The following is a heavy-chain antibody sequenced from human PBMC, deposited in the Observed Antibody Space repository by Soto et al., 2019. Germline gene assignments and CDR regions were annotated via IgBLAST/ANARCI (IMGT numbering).Heavy chain of an antibody. CDR1: GGSISSVDYY. J-gene: IGHJ5*02. Sequence: SETLSLTCTVSGGSISSVDYYWSWIRQPPGKGLEWIGYIYYSGNTYYNLSLKSRVTISVDTSKNQFSLKLSSVTAADTAVYYCARDRKATTSPRYNWFDPWGQGTLVTVSS. D-gene: IGHD4-17*01. CDR2: IYYSGNT. CDR3: ARDRKATTSPRYNWFDP. V-gene: IGHV4-30-4*01.